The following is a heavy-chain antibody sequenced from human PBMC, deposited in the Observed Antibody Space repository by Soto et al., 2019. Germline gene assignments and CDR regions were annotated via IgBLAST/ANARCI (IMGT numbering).Heavy chain of an antibody. V-gene: IGHV3-11*01. J-gene: IGHJ4*02. CDR3: ANGPLDF. CDR1: GFTFTDYY. CDR2: IGDSGTKK. Sequence: QVRLVEFGGGLVKPGGSLRLSCAASGFTFTDYYMSWIRQAPGWGLEWVSYIGDSGTKKYYADSVKGRFTISRDNAKNSLFLQMNSLRPEDTAVYYCANGPLDFWGQGTLVTVSS.